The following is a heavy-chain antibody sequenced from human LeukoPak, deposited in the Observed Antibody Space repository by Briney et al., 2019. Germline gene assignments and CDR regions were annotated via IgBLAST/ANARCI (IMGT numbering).Heavy chain of an antibody. CDR3: ARENDAFDI. CDR2: IYYSGST. V-gene: IGHV4-61*01. J-gene: IGHJ3*02. Sequence: PSETLSLTCTVSGGSVSSGSYYWNWIRQPPGKGLEWIGYIYYSGSTNYNPSLKSRVTISVDTSKNQFSLKLSSVTAADTAVYYRARENDAFDIWGQGTMVTVSS. CDR1: GGSVSSGSYY.